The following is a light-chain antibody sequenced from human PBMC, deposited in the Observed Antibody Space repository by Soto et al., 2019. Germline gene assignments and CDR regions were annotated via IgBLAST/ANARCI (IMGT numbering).Light chain of an antibody. Sequence: TQSPPTLSVSPGERATLSCRASQSVSSNLAWYQQKPGQAPRLLIYGASTRATGIPARFSGSGSGTEFTLTISSLQSEDVATYYCQKYNSAPTFGRGTKV. CDR3: QKYNSAPT. V-gene: IGKV3-15*01. CDR1: QSVSSN. J-gene: IGKJ4*01. CDR2: GAS.